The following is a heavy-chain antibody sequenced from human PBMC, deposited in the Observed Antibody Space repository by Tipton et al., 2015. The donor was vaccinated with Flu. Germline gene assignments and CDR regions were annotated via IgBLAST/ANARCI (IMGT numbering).Heavy chain of an antibody. Sequence: TLSLTCDVSGGSISGYYLTWIRQPPGKGLECIAFLYYTGSTNYNPSFKSRVTISVDTSKNQFSPMLKSVTAADTAVYYCARRDYSNCVSEPKNWFDPWGQGIRVTVST. J-gene: IGHJ5*02. D-gene: IGHD4-11*01. CDR1: GGSISGYY. CDR2: LYYTGST. CDR3: ARRDYSNCVSEPKNWFDP. V-gene: IGHV4-59*01.